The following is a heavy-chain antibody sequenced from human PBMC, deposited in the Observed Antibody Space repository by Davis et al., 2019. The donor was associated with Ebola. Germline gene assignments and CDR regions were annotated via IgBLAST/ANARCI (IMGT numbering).Heavy chain of an antibody. Sequence: GGSLRLSCAASGFTFDDHAMSWVRQAPGKALEWVSLISGNGYGTEYGDSVKGRFTISRDNSKNFLYLQMNDLRPEDTALYFCAKTLGYRLYYFEYWGQGTLVTVSS. D-gene: IGHD5-18*01. CDR3: AKTLGYRLYYFEY. J-gene: IGHJ4*02. CDR1: GFTFDDHA. V-gene: IGHV3-43*02. CDR2: ISGNGYGT.